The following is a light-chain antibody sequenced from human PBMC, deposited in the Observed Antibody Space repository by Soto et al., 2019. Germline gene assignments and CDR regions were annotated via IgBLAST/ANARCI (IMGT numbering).Light chain of an antibody. CDR1: QSVSSSY. V-gene: IGKV3-20*01. Sequence: EIVLTQSPGTLSLSPGERAALSCSASQSVSSSYLAWYQQKPGQAPRLLIYGASSRPTGIPDRFSGSGSGTDFTLTVSRLEPEDFAVYYCQQYGTSPQTFGQGTKVDIK. J-gene: IGKJ1*01. CDR3: QQYGTSPQT. CDR2: GAS.